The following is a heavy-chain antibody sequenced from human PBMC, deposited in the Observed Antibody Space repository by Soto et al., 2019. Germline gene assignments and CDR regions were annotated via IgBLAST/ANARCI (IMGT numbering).Heavy chain of an antibody. D-gene: IGHD1-26*01. J-gene: IGHJ6*02. CDR3: ARENYYYGLDV. Sequence: GGSLRLSCAASGGTCISYAMSWVRQAPGKGLEWVSAISGSGGNTYYADSVEGRFSISRDDSKNTVHLQMNSLRAEDTAVYFCARENYYYGLDVWGQGTAVTVSS. V-gene: IGHV3-23*01. CDR2: ISGSGGNT. CDR1: GGTCISYA.